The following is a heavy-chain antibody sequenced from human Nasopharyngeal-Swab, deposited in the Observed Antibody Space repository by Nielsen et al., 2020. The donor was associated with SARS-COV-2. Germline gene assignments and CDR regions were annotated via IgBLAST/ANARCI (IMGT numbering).Heavy chain of an antibody. CDR2: ISSSSSYI. D-gene: IGHD3-10*01. V-gene: IGHV3-21*01. CDR3: ARAGITMVRAFDY. J-gene: IGHJ4*02. Sequence: VRQAPGKGLEWVSSISSSSSYIYYADSVKGRFTISRDNAKNSLYLQMNSLRAEDTAVYYCARAGITMVRAFDYWGQGTLVTVPS.